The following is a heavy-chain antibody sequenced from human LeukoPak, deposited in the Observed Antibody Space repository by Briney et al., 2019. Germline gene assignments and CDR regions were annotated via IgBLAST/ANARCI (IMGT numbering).Heavy chain of an antibody. D-gene: IGHD3-10*01. Sequence: SVKVSCKASGGTFSSYAISWVRQAPGQGLEWMGGIIPIFGTANYAQKFQGRVTITADESTSTAYMELSSLRSEDTAVYYCARTPQVGGLYYYYYYMDVWGKGTTVTVSS. V-gene: IGHV1-69*01. CDR2: IIPIFGTA. CDR3: ARTPQVGGLYYYYYYMDV. CDR1: GGTFSSYA. J-gene: IGHJ6*03.